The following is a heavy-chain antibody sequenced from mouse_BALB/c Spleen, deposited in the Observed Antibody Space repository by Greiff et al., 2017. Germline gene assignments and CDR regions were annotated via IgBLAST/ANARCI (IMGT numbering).Heavy chain of an antibody. D-gene: IGHD1-1*02. CDR1: GFTFSSYT. CDR3: ARRDYPAMDY. CDR2: ISNGGGST. Sequence: EVKVVESGGGLVQPGGSLKLSCAASGFTFSSYTMSWVRQTPEKRLEWVAYISNGGGSTYYPDTVKGRFTISRDNAKNPLYLQMSSLKSEDTAMLYVARRDYPAMDYWGQGTSVTVSS. J-gene: IGHJ4*01. V-gene: IGHV5-12-2*01.